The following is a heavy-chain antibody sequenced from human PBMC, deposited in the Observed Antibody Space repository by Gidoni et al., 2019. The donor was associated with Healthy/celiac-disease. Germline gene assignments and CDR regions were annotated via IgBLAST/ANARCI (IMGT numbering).Heavy chain of an antibody. CDR1: GFTFSSYG. CDR2: IWYDGSNK. Sequence: QVQLVESGGGVVQPGRSLRLSCAASGFTFSSYGMHWVRQAPGKGLEWVAVIWYDGSNKYYADSVKGRFTISRDNSKNTLYLQMNSLRAEDTAVYYCARDHYSSSWYVGDWGQGTLVTVSS. CDR3: ARDHYSSSWYVGD. J-gene: IGHJ4*02. V-gene: IGHV3-33*01. D-gene: IGHD6-13*01.